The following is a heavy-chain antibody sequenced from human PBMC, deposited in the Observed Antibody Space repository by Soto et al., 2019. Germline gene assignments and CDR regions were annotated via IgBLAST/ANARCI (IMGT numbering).Heavy chain of an antibody. V-gene: IGHV4-39*01. J-gene: IGHJ4*02. CDR3: ARTYWGSGGYSY. CDR1: GGSISSSDEY. Sequence: QLQLQESGPGLVEPSETLSLTCTVSGGSISSSDEYWGWIRQPPGKGLEWIGSIHYSGRTYYNPSLKSRVPIIVDTSKNQFSLKLSSVTAADTAVYYCARTYWGSGGYSYWGQGTLVTVSS. CDR2: IHYSGRT. D-gene: IGHD3-10*01.